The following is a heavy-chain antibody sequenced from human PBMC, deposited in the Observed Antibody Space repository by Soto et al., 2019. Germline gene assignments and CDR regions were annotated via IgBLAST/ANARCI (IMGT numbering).Heavy chain of an antibody. V-gene: IGHV4-34*01. D-gene: IGHD5-12*01. J-gene: IGHJ6*02. CDR1: GGSFSGYY. Sequence: QVQLQQWGAGLLKPSETLSLTCAVYGGSFSGYYWSWIRQPPGKGLEWIGEINHSGSTNYNPSLKSRVTISVDTSKNQFSLKLSSVTAADTAVYYCGRTKWLRVYPIRYFVMDVWGQGTTVTASS. CDR3: GRTKWLRVYPIRYFVMDV. CDR2: INHSGST.